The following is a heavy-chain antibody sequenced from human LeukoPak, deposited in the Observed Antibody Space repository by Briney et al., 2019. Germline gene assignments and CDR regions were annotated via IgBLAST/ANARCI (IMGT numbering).Heavy chain of an antibody. CDR2: INHSGST. CDR1: GGSFSSYY. V-gene: IGHV4-34*01. D-gene: IGHD1-26*01. CDR3: ASRRSGSYLVY. J-gene: IGHJ4*02. Sequence: SETLSLTCAVYGGSFSSYYWSWIRQPPGKGLEWIGEINHSGSTNYNPSLKSRVTISVDTSKNQFSLKLSSVTAADTAVYYCASRRSGSYLVYWGQGTLVTVSS.